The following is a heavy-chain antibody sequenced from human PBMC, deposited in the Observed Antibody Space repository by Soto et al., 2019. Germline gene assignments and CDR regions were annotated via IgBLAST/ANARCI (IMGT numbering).Heavy chain of an antibody. CDR2: ISPHNGNT. V-gene: IGHV1-18*04. D-gene: IGHD3-9*01. CDR3: AREYYDILTGYRGLNY. J-gene: IGHJ4*02. Sequence: QVQLVQSGTEVKKPGASVKVSCKASGYTFTTYGLTWVRQAPGQGLEWMGWISPHNGNTNYPQKFQGRVTMTTDTATSTAYMELRSLRSDDTAVYYCAREYYDILTGYRGLNYWGQGTLVTVSS. CDR1: GYTFTTYG.